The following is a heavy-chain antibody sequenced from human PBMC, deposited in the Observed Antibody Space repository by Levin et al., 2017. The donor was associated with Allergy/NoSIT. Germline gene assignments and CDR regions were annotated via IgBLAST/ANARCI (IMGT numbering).Heavy chain of an antibody. Sequence: GESLKISCAASGFTFSSYSMNWVRQAPGKGLEWVSSISSSSSYIYYADSVKGRFTISRDNAKNSLYLQMNSLRAEDTAVYYCARDQIRFLEWLASPFDYWGQGTLVTVSS. CDR2: ISSSSSYI. V-gene: IGHV3-21*01. CDR1: GFTFSSYS. D-gene: IGHD3-3*01. J-gene: IGHJ4*02. CDR3: ARDQIRFLEWLASPFDY.